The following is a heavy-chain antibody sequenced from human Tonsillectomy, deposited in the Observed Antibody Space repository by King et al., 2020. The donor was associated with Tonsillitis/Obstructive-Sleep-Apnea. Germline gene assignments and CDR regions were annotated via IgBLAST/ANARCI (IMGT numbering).Heavy chain of an antibody. Sequence: VQLVQSGSELKKPGASVKVSCKASGYTFTKYAMNWVRQTPGQGLEWMGWINTNTGNPTYAQVFTGRFVFSLDTSISTAYLQISSLKAEDTAVYYCARDLGYYYDSSGYYYMIAFDIWVQATMVTVCS. CDR2: INTNTGNP. CDR3: ARDLGYYYDSSGYYYMIAFDI. V-gene: IGHV7-4-1*02. J-gene: IGHJ3*02. D-gene: IGHD3-22*01. CDR1: GYTFTKYA.